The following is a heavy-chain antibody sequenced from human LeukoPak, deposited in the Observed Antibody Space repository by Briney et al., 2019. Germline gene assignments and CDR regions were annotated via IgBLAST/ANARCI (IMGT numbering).Heavy chain of an antibody. D-gene: IGHD3-22*01. CDR3: ASSNYYDSSGYYYGFDY. Sequence: SETLSLTCTVSGGSISSYYWSWLRQPPGKGLEWIGYIYYSGSTNYNPSLKSRVTISVDTSKNQFSLKLSSVTAADTAVYYCASSNYYDSSGYYYGFDYWGQGTLVTVSS. CDR2: IYYSGST. J-gene: IGHJ4*02. V-gene: IGHV4-59*01. CDR1: GGSISSYY.